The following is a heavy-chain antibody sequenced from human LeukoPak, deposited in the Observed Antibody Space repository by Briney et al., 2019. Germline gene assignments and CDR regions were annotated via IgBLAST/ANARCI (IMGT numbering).Heavy chain of an antibody. CDR1: GFTFSSYG. CDR3: ARDGTGRSSGMDV. Sequence: GGSLRLSCAASGFTFSSYGMHWVRQAPGKGLEWVAVISYDGSNKYYADSVKGRFTISRDNSKNTLYLQMNSLRAEDTAVYYCARDGTGRSSGMDVWGQGTTVTVSS. D-gene: IGHD1-14*01. V-gene: IGHV3-30*03. CDR2: ISYDGSNK. J-gene: IGHJ6*02.